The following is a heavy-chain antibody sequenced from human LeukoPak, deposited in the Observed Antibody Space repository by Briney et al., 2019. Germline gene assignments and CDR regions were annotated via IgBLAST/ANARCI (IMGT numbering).Heavy chain of an antibody. CDR1: GFTFSSYW. CDR3: AKLRIAARPLDY. V-gene: IGHV3-7*03. D-gene: IGHD6-6*01. J-gene: IGHJ4*02. Sequence: GGSLRLSCAASGFTFSSYWMTWVRQAPGKGLEWVANINQDGSERYSVDSAKGRFTISRDNSKNTLYLQMNSLRAEDTAVYYCAKLRIAARPLDYWGQGTLVTVSS. CDR2: INQDGSER.